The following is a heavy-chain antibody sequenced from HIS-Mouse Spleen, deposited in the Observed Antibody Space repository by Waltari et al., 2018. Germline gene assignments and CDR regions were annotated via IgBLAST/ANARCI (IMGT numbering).Heavy chain of an antibody. CDR2: IYYSGST. CDR1: GGSCGSVSYS. Sequence: QLQLQESGPGLVKPSETLSLTCTVSGGSCGSVSYSWGWIRQPPGKGLEWIWSIYYSGSTYYNPSLKSRVTISVDTSKNQFSLKLSSVTAADTAVYYCAREIPYSSSWYDWYFDLWGRGTLVTVSS. V-gene: IGHV4-39*07. J-gene: IGHJ2*01. CDR3: AREIPYSSSWYDWYFDL. D-gene: IGHD6-13*01.